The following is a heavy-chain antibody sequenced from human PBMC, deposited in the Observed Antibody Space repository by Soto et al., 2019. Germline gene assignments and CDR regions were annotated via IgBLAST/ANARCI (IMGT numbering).Heavy chain of an antibody. D-gene: IGHD3-16*01. CDR3: ARRGRLDY. CDR1: GGSFSGYY. CDR2: INHSGST. J-gene: IGHJ4*02. V-gene: IGHV4-34*01. Sequence: QVQLQQWGAGLLKPSETLSLTCAVYGGSFSGYYWSWIRQPPVKGLEWIGEINHSGSTNYNPSLKSRVTISIDTSKNQFSLKLSSVTAADTAVYYCARRGRLDYWGQGTLVTVSS.